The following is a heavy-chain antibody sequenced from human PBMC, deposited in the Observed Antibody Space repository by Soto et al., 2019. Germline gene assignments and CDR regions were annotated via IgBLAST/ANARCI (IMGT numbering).Heavy chain of an antibody. V-gene: IGHV4-39*01. CDR3: ARHSSGWYGDFDY. CDR2: IYYSGST. J-gene: IGHJ4*02. CDR1: GGSISSSSYY. D-gene: IGHD6-19*01. Sequence: SETLSLTCTVSGGSISSSSYYWGWIRHPPGKGLEWIGSIYYSGSTYYNPSLKSRVTISVDTSKNQFSLKLSSVTAADTAVYYCARHSSGWYGDFDYWGQGTLVTVSS.